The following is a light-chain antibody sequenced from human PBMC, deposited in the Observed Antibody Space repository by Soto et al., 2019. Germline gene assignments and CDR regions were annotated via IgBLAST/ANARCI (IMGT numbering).Light chain of an antibody. V-gene: IGKV3-11*01. CDR2: DAS. CDR3: QQHSNWPPIT. J-gene: IGKJ5*01. CDR1: QSVGNY. Sequence: EIVLTQSPGTLSLSPGESATLSCRASQSVGNYLAWYQQTPGQAPRLLIYDASNRAPGIPARFSGSGSGTDFTLTISSLEPEDFAVYYCQQHSNWPPITFGQGTRLEIK.